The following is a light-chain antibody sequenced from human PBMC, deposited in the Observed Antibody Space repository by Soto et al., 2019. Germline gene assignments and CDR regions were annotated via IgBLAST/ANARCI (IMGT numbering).Light chain of an antibody. CDR2: GNS. V-gene: IGLV1-40*01. CDR3: QSYDSSLSGSNV. Sequence: QSVLTQPPSVSGAPGQRVTISCTGSSSNIGAGYDVHWYQQLPGTAPKLLIYGNSNRPSGVTDRFSGSKSGTSASLAITGLHADDEADYYCQSYDSSLSGSNVFGTGTKLTVL. J-gene: IGLJ1*01. CDR1: SSNIGAGYD.